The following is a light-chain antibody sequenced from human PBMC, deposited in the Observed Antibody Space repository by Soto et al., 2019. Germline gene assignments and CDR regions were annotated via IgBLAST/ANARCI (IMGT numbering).Light chain of an antibody. CDR2: GVY. J-gene: IGKJ1*01. CDR1: LTGNNNY. Sequence: IVLTQSPGTLSLSPGERATLSCRASLTGNNNYLAGYQHKAGQAPRLLIYGVYTRATGIPDRFTGSVSGTEFTLTITRLEPEDSAVYFCQHYGYSRWTFGQGTKVEIK. CDR3: QHYGYSRWT. V-gene: IGKV3-20*01.